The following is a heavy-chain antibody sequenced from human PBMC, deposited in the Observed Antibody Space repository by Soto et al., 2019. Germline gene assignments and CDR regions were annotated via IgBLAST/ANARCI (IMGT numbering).Heavy chain of an antibody. Sequence: SETLSLTCTVSGGSISSYYWSWIRQPPGKGLEWIGYIYYSGSTYYNPSLKSRVTISVDTSKNQFSLKLSSVTAADTAVYYCVLWFGEKGVDVWGQGTTVTVSS. CDR3: VLWFGEKGVDV. CDR2: IYYSGST. V-gene: IGHV4-59*06. D-gene: IGHD3-10*01. CDR1: GGSISSYY. J-gene: IGHJ6*02.